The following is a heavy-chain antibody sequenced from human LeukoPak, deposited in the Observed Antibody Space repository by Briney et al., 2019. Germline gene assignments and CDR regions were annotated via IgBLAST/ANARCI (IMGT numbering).Heavy chain of an antibody. CDR3: ARDSNWEFDY. V-gene: IGHV4-59*01. J-gene: IGHJ4*02. Sequence: PSETLTLTCTVSGGSISSYYWSWTRQPPGKGLEWIGYIYYSGSTNYNPSLKSRVTISVDTSKNQFSLKLSSVTAADTAVYYCARDSNWEFDYWGQGTLVTVSS. CDR1: GGSISSYY. CDR2: IYYSGST. D-gene: IGHD7-27*01.